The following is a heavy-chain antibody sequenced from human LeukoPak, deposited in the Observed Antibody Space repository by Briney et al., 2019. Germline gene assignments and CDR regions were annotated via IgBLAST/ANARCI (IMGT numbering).Heavy chain of an antibody. CDR1: EFTFITYT. CDR3: ARLTSTIPDAFDI. J-gene: IGHJ3*02. D-gene: IGHD3-3*01. V-gene: IGHV3-64*01. CDR2: ISSNGGIT. Sequence: GGSLRLSCAASEFTFITYTMHWVRQAPGKGLEHVSAISSNGGITYYANSVKGRFTISRDNSKNTLYLQMGSLRAEDMAVYYCARLTSTIPDAFDIWGQGTMVTVSS.